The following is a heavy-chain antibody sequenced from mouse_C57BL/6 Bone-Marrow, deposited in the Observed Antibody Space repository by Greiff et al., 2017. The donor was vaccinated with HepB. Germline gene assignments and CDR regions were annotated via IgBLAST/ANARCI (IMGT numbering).Heavy chain of an antibody. CDR3: VRLDYVCYYAMDY. V-gene: IGHV14-2*01. CDR2: IDPEDGET. Sequence: EVKVVESGAELVKPGASVKLSCTASGFNIKDYYMHWVKQRTEQGLEWIGRIDPEDGETKYAPKFQGKATITADKSSNTAYLQLSSLTSEDTAVYYCVRLDYVCYYAMDYWGQGTSVTVSS. CDR1: GFNIKDYY. J-gene: IGHJ4*01. D-gene: IGHD2-4*01.